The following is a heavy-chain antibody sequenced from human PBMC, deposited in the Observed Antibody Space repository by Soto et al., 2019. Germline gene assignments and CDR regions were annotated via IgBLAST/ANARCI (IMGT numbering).Heavy chain of an antibody. Sequence: WGSLRLSCAASGFTFGDYYISFIRHSPFKGLEWVSYISSSGSTIYYADSAKGRFTISRDNAKNSLYLQMNSLRAEDTAVYYCAREPSGWYWVYYFDYWGQGTLVTVSS. V-gene: IGHV3-11*01. CDR2: ISSSGSTI. D-gene: IGHD6-19*01. CDR1: GFTFGDYY. J-gene: IGHJ4*02. CDR3: AREPSGWYWVYYFDY.